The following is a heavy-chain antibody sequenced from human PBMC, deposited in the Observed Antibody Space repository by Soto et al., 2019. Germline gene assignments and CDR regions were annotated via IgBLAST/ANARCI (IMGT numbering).Heavy chain of an antibody. CDR3: ARVVGNDYVVDV. D-gene: IGHD3-16*01. Sequence: SVKVSCKASGVTFSSYAISWVRQAPGQGLEWMGGIIPIFGTANYARKFQGRVTITADESTSTAYMELSSLRSEDTAVYYCARVVGNDYVVDVWGQGTTVTVSS. J-gene: IGHJ6*02. CDR1: GVTFSSYA. V-gene: IGHV1-69*13. CDR2: IIPIFGTA.